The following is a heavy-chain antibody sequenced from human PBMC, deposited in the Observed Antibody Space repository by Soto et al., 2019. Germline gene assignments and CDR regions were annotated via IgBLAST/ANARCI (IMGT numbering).Heavy chain of an antibody. V-gene: IGHV4-34*01. D-gene: IGHD3-10*01. CDR2: INHSGST. CDR3: ARDGSGSYYYYFDY. CDR1: GGSFSGYY. J-gene: IGHJ4*02. Sequence: SETLSLTCAVYGGSFSGYYWSWIRQPPGKGLEWIGEINHSGSTNYNPSLKSRVTISVDTSKNQFSLKLSSVTAADTAVYNCARDGSGSYYYYFDYWGQGTLVTVSS.